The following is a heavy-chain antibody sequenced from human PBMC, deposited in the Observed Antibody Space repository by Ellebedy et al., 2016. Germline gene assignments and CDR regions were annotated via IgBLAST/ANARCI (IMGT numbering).Heavy chain of an antibody. CDR2: INPNSGAT. CDR1: GYTFTDYN. Sequence: ASVKVSCXASGYTFTDYNMHWVRQAPGQGLEWMGWINPNSGATMYAQKFQGRVTLTRDTSISTAYMELSRLTSDDTAVYYCARPPPGRYYYDRSGAFDIWGQGTMVTVSS. V-gene: IGHV1-2*02. J-gene: IGHJ3*02. CDR3: ARPPPGRYYYDRSGAFDI. D-gene: IGHD3-22*01.